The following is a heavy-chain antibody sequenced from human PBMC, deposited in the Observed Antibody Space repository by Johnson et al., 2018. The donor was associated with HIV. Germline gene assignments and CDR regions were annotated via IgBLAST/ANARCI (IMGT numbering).Heavy chain of an antibody. J-gene: IGHJ3*02. Sequence: QVQLVESGGGVVQPGRSLRLSCAASGFTFSSYAMHWVRQAPGKGLEWVAVISYDGSNKYYADSVKGRFTISRDKSKNTLYLQMNSLRAEATAVYYCARCMIVVFITDACDSRGQGTMVTVSS. D-gene: IGHD3-22*01. CDR2: ISYDGSNK. CDR1: GFTFSSYA. V-gene: IGHV3-30-3*01. CDR3: ARCMIVVFITDACDS.